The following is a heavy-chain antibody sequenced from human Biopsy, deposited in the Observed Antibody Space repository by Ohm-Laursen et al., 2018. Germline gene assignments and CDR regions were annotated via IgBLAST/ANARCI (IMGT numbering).Heavy chain of an antibody. J-gene: IGHJ4*02. CDR3: ARDGWQGYTYGFFES. Sequence: TLSLTCTVSGDSINNFFWSWIRQPPGKGLEWIAYIDGTGNTKYNPSLLTRVTISIDTSRNQFSLEMTSMTAADTAVYYCARDGWQGYTYGFFESWGQGTLVTVSS. CDR2: IDGTGNT. CDR1: GDSINNFF. D-gene: IGHD5-18*01. V-gene: IGHV4-59*01.